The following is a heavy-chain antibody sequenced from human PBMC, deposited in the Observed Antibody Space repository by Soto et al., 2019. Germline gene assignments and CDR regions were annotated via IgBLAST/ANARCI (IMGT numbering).Heavy chain of an antibody. D-gene: IGHD3-10*01. CDR1: GGSFSGYY. Sequence: SETLSLTCAVYGGSFSGYYWSWIRQPPGKGLEWIGEINHSGSTNYNPSLKSRVTISVDTSKNQFSLKLSSVTAADTAVYYCARDRLLWFGETKNNWFDPWGQGTLVTVSS. CDR3: ARDRLLWFGETKNNWFDP. J-gene: IGHJ5*02. CDR2: INHSGST. V-gene: IGHV4-34*01.